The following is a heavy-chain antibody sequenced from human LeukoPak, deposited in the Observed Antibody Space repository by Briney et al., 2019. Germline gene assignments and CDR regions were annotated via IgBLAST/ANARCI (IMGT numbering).Heavy chain of an antibody. CDR3: ARVYYSSSYDYWYFDL. Sequence: GSLRLSCAASGFTFSSYWMSWIRQPPGKGLEWIGYIYYSGSTNYNPSLKSRVTISVDTSKNQFSLKLSSVTAADTAVYYCARVYYSSSYDYWYFDLWGRGTLVTVSS. J-gene: IGHJ2*01. CDR1: GFTFSSYW. CDR2: IYYSGST. D-gene: IGHD6-13*01. V-gene: IGHV4-59*01.